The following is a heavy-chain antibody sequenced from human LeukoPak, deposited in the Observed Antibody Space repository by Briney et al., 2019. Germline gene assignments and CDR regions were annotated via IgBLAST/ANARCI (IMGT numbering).Heavy chain of an antibody. Sequence: PGRSLRLSCEASGFTFWNYGVHWVRQATGKGLEWVSAIGTAGDTYYPDSVKGRFTISRENAKNSLYLQMNSLRAGDTAVYYCARASVGFDYWGQGTLVTVSS. V-gene: IGHV3-13*01. J-gene: IGHJ4*02. CDR2: IGTAGDT. CDR3: ARASVGFDY. D-gene: IGHD1-26*01. CDR1: GFTFWNYG.